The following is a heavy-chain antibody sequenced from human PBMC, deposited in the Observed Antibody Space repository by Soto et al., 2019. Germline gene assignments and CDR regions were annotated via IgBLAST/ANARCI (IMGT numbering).Heavy chain of an antibody. J-gene: IGHJ4*02. D-gene: IGHD6-6*01. Sequence: QVHLVQSGAEVRKPGASVKVSCKGSGYTFTTYGITWVRQAPGQGLEWMGWISAHNGNTNYEQKLQGRVTVTRETSTSTAYMEMRNQKSDDTAVYYCRRGRDGDYWGQGALVTVSS. V-gene: IGHV1-18*01. CDR2: ISAHNGNT. CDR3: RRGRDGDY. CDR1: GYTFTTYG.